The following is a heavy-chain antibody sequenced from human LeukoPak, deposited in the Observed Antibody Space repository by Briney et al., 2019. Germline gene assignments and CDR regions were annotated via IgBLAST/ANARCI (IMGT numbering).Heavy chain of an antibody. J-gene: IGHJ5*02. CDR1: GFTFSNAW. Sequence: PGGSLRLSCATSGFTFSNAWMNWVRQAPGKGLEWVGRIRSNSDGGTVDYAAPVKGRFALSRDDSKNTLYLQMNSLQTEDTAVYYCATDFYDTTWGQGTLVTVSS. CDR2: IRSNSDGGTV. CDR3: ATDFYDTT. V-gene: IGHV3-15*07. D-gene: IGHD3-22*01.